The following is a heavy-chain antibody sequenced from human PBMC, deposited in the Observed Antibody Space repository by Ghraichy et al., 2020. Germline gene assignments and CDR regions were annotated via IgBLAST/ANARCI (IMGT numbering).Heavy chain of an antibody. V-gene: IGHV1-2*02. CDR2: INPNSGVT. CDR1: GYTFTGYY. D-gene: IGHD3-10*01. CDR3: AREAAGGGWFDP. J-gene: IGHJ5*02. Sequence: ASVKVSCKASGYTFTGYYLHWVRQAPGQGLEWMGWINPNSGVTRYTQKFQGRVTMTRDTSISTAYMELTRLRSDDTAVYYCAREAAGGGWFDPWGQGTLVTVSS.